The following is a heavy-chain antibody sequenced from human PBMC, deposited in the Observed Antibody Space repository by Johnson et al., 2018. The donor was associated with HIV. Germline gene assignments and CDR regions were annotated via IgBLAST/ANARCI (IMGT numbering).Heavy chain of an antibody. V-gene: IGHV3-74*01. CDR2: INSDGSST. CDR3: AKGTLYSSSSRAFDI. Sequence: VQLVESGGGLVQPGGSLRLSCVASGFTLSSYWIHWVRRAPGKGLVWVSRINSDGSSTSYADSVKGRFTISRDNAKNTLYLQMNSLGAEDTAVYYCAKGTLYSSSSRAFDIWGQGTMVTVSS. J-gene: IGHJ3*02. D-gene: IGHD6-6*01. CDR1: GFTLSSYW.